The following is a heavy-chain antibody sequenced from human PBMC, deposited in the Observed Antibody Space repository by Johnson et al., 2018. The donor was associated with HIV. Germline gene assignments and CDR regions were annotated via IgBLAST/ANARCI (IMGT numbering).Heavy chain of an antibody. CDR2: ISYDGRNK. CDR1: GFMFSSYA. V-gene: IGHV3-30-3*01. Sequence: QVQLVESGGGLIQPGGSLRLSCAASGFMFSSYAMHWVRQAPGKGLEWEAIISYDGRNKYYAYSVKGRFTISRDNSKNTLYLQMNSLRPEDTAVYYCARDGGEWLLSTAFDIWGQWTMVTVSS. J-gene: IGHJ3*02. CDR3: ARDGGEWLLSTAFDI. D-gene: IGHD3-3*01.